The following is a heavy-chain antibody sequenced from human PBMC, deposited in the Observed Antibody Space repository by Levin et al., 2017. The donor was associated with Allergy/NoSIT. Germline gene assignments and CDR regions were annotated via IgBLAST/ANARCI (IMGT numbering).Heavy chain of an antibody. Sequence: GGSLRLSCAASGFTVSSNYMSWVRQAPGKGLEWVSVIYSGGSTYYADSVKGRFTISRDNSKNTLYLQMNSLRAEDTAVYYCARGATVLRYFDWLSQSGGEYYFDYWGQGTLVTVSS. CDR3: ARGATVLRYFDWLSQSGGEYYFDY. CDR2: IYSGGST. V-gene: IGHV3-53*01. J-gene: IGHJ4*02. CDR1: GFTVSSNY. D-gene: IGHD3-9*01.